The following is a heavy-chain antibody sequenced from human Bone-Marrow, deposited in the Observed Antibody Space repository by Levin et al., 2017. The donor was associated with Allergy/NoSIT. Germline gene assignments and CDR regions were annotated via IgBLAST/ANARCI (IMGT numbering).Heavy chain of an antibody. J-gene: IGHJ4*02. CDR2: IGGDNYTK. CDR1: GFTFSSYG. V-gene: IGHV3-48*01. Sequence: QPGGSLRLSCDASGFTFSSYGIIWVRQAPGKGLEWVSYIGGDNYTKYYADSVKGRFTISRDNVKKSLYLQMNSLRGEDTGVYYCAREGSWSSTWLGNYYFDYWGQGTLVTVSS. D-gene: IGHD6-13*01. CDR3: AREGSWSSTWLGNYYFDY.